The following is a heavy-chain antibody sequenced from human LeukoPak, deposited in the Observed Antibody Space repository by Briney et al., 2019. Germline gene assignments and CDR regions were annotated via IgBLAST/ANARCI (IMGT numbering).Heavy chain of an antibody. CDR3: ARNRGSNPFDY. CDR2: IEQDGSQK. J-gene: IGHJ4*02. V-gene: IGHV3-7*01. D-gene: IGHD1-26*01. CDR1: GFTFSSYW. Sequence: GGSLRLSCAASGFTFSSYWLSWVRQAPGKGLEWVASIEQDGSQKYYVDSVRGRFTTSRDNAKNSVYLQTNSLRVEDTAVYYCARNRGSNPFDYWGQGTLVTVSS.